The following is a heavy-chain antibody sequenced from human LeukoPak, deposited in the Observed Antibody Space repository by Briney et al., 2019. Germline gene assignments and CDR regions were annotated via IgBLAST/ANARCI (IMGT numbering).Heavy chain of an antibody. V-gene: IGHV3-21*01. D-gene: IGHD3-10*01. CDR2: ISNSSSYI. CDR1: GFTFSSYS. J-gene: IGHJ4*02. CDR3: ASYGPRGFDY. Sequence: GGSLRLSCAASGFTFSSYSMNWVRPAPEKGLEWVSSISNSSSYIYYAASVKGRFTISRDNANNQLYLQMNGLRAEDTAVYYFASYGPRGFDYWGQGTLVTVS.